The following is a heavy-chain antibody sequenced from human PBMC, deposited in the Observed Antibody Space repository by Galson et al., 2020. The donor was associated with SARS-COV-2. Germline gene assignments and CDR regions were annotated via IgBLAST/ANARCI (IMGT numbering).Heavy chain of an antibody. J-gene: IGHJ5*02. CDR3: ARWAQGNWFDP. V-gene: IGHV4-38-2*02. CDR1: GYSISSGYY. CDR2: IYHSGST. Sequence: SQTLSLTCTVSGYSISSGYYWGWIRQPPGKGLEWIGSIYHSGSTYYNPSLKSRVTISVDTSKNQFSLKLSSVTAADTAVYYCARWAQGNWFDPWGQGTLVTVSS.